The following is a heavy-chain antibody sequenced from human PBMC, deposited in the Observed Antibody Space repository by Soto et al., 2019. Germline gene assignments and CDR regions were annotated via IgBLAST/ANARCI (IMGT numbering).Heavy chain of an antibody. D-gene: IGHD3-16*01. V-gene: IGHV2-5*08. CDR2: IYWHDDK. CDR3: AHRGGATVGLYYFDY. Sequence: TLSLTCSVSGGSIANYYWSWIRQPPGKALEWLALIYWHDDKRYSPSLKSRLTITKDTSKNQVVLTMTNMDPVDTATYYCAHRGGATVGLYYFDYWGQGALVTVSS. J-gene: IGHJ4*02. CDR1: GGSIANYYW.